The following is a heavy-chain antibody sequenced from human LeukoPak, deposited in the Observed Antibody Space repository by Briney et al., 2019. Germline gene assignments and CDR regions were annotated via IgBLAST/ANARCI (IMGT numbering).Heavy chain of an antibody. CDR1: GYNFNRYS. CDR3: ARVSDTSMVTPGFDS. D-gene: IGHD5-18*01. CDR2: VSTSNGAT. J-gene: IGHJ4*02. V-gene: IGHV1-18*01. Sequence: ASVKVSCKTSGYNFNRYSITWVRQAPGQGLEWMGWVSTSNGATNYVEKFQGRVTMTTETVTKTAYLELRRLTSGDTAMYFYARVSDTSMVTPGFDSWGQGTLVTVS.